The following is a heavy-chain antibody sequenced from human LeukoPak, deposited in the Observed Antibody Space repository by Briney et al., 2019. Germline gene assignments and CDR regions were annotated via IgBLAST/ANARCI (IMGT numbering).Heavy chain of an antibody. V-gene: IGHV1-18*01. D-gene: IGHD3-10*01. Sequence: ASVKVSCKASGYTFSTYGISWVRQAPGQGLEWMGWIQLYNSNTNYTQKLQGRVTMTTDPSTSTAYMELRSLRSDDTAVYYCARGSYFDYWGQGTLVTVSS. CDR3: ARGSYFDY. CDR2: IQLYNSNT. J-gene: IGHJ4*02. CDR1: GYTFSTYG.